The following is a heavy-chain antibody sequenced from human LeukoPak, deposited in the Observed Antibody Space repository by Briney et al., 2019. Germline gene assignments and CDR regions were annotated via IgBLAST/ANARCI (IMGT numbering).Heavy chain of an antibody. J-gene: IGHJ4*02. CDR2: ISPSGGST. Sequence: ASVKVSCKAFGYTFTSNYMHWVRQAPGQGPEWMGVISPSGGSTTYAQKFQGRVTLTRDMSTSTDYLELSRLRSDDTAVYYCARAVAGRGHYWGQGTLVTVSS. CDR3: ARAVAGRGHY. CDR1: GYTFTSNY. V-gene: IGHV1-46*01. D-gene: IGHD6-19*01.